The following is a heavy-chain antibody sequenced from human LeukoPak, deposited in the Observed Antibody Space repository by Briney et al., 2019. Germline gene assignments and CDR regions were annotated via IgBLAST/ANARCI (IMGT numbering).Heavy chain of an antibody. CDR1: GGSCIVYY. CDR2: INHSGGA. V-gene: IGHV4-34*01. CDR3: ARVPLRFLERFDY. Sequence: SETLSLTCAVYGGSCIVYYWSWLRQPPGKGLEWIGEINHSGGANYNPSLKSRVTISADTSKSQFSLKLGSVTAADTAVYYCARVPLRFLERFDYWGQGTLVTVSS. D-gene: IGHD3-3*01. J-gene: IGHJ4*02.